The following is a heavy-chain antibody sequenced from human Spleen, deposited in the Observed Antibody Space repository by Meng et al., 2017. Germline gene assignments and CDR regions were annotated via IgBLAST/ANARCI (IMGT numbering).Heavy chain of an antibody. D-gene: IGHD3-10*01. CDR1: GGSISTSGYY. Sequence: QPQLQESGPGRVKPSEALSLTCSVSGGSISTSGYYLGWIRQPPGKGLEWIGSIGHSGITYYTPSLKSRVTVSIDTSKSQFSLKLTSVTAADTAVYHCLRGSGGSVWGQGTLVTVSS. CDR2: IGHSGIT. V-gene: IGHV4-39*01. J-gene: IGHJ1*01. CDR3: LRGSGGSV.